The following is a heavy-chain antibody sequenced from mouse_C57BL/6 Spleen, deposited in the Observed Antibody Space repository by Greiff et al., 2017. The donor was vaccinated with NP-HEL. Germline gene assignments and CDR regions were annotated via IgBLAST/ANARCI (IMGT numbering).Heavy chain of an antibody. Sequence: VKLMESDAELVKPGASVKISCKASGYTFTSYGISWVKQRTGQGLEWIGEIYPRSGNTYYNEKFKGKATLTADKSSSTAYMELRSLTSEDSAVYFCARSYYDYDVGFAYWGQGTLVTVSA. CDR1: GYTFTSYG. CDR2: IYPRSGNT. V-gene: IGHV1-81*01. D-gene: IGHD2-4*01. J-gene: IGHJ3*01. CDR3: ARSYYDYDVGFAY.